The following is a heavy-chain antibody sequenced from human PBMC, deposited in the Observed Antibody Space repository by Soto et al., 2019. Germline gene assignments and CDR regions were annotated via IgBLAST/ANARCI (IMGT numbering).Heavy chain of an antibody. CDR3: AKDRIGTIFGVVSN. J-gene: IGHJ4*02. Sequence: GGSLRLSCAASGFTFDDYAMHWVRQAPGKGLEWVSGISWNSGSIGYADSVKGRFTISRDNAKNSLYLQMNSLRAEDTALYYCAKDRIGTIFGVVSNWGQGTLVTVSS. CDR1: GFTFDDYA. V-gene: IGHV3-9*01. D-gene: IGHD3-3*01. CDR2: ISWNSGSI.